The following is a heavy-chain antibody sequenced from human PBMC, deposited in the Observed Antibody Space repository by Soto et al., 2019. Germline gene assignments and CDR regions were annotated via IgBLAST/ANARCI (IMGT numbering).Heavy chain of an antibody. V-gene: IGHV3-13*01. CDR3: ARGDPLIYGSYRYWHYFGMDV. D-gene: IGHD2-8*02. CDR1: GFIFSSYD. Sequence: PGGSLRLSCAASGFIFSSYDVHWVRQAPGKGLEWVSVITTTGDTYYAASVKGRFTISRENAENSLYLQMNSLRAEDAAVYYCARGDPLIYGSYRYWHYFGMDVWGRGTTVTVSS. CDR2: ITTTGDT. J-gene: IGHJ6*02.